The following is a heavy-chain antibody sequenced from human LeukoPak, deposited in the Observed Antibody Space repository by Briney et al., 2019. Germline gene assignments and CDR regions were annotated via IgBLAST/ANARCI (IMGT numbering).Heavy chain of an antibody. CDR2: INPSGGST. CDR3: ARLSHYDILTGSGGGFDP. CDR1: GYTFTSYY. J-gene: IGHJ5*02. V-gene: IGHV1-46*01. Sequence: ASVKVSCKASGYTFTSYYMHWVRQAPGQGLEWMGIINPSGGSTSYAQKFQGRVTMARDTSTSTVYMELSSLRSEDTAVYYCARLSHYDILTGSGGGFDPWGQGTLVTVSS. D-gene: IGHD3-9*01.